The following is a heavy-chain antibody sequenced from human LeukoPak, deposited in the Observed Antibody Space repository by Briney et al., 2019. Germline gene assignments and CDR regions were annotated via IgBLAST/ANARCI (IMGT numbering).Heavy chain of an antibody. Sequence: GGSLRLSCAASGFTFSSYAMSWVRQAPGKGLEWVSAISGSGGSTYYADSVKGRFTISRDNSKNTLYLQMNSLRAEDTALYYCARDLAADRRGYFDRWGQGTLVIVSS. CDR2: ISGSGGST. D-gene: IGHD6-13*01. CDR3: ARDLAADRRGYFDR. V-gene: IGHV3-23*01. J-gene: IGHJ4*02. CDR1: GFTFSSYA.